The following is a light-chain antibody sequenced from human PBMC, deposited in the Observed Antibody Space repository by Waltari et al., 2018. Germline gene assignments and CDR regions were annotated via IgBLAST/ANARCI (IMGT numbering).Light chain of an antibody. CDR1: SSDFGNYNY. Sequence: QSALTQPASVSGSPGQSITISCTGTSSDFGNYNYVSWYQQHPGKAPKLTIYDVSNRPSGVSNRFSGSQSGNTASLTISGLQAEDEADYYCSSFRSANSGVFVGGTKLTVL. CDR2: DVS. V-gene: IGLV2-14*03. CDR3: SSFRSANSGV. J-gene: IGLJ2*01.